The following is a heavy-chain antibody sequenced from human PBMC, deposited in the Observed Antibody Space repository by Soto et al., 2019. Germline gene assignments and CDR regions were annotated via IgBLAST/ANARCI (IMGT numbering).Heavy chain of an antibody. V-gene: IGHV1-69*13. CDR1: GGTFSSYA. Sequence: GASVKVSCKASGGTFSSYAISWVRQAPGQGLEWMGGIIPIFGTANYAQKFQGRVTITADESTSTAYMELSRLRSDDTAVYYCARGGTVVVPAAMNSLGYWGQRTLVTVSS. CDR3: ARGGTVVVPAAMNSLGY. D-gene: IGHD2-2*01. CDR2: IIPIFGTA. J-gene: IGHJ1*01.